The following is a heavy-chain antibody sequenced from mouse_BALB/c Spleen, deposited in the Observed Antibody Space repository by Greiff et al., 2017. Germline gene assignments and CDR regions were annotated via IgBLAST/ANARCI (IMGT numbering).Heavy chain of an antibody. Sequence: QVQLQQPGAELVMPGASVKMSCKASGYTFTDYWMHWVKQRPGQGLEWIGAIDTSDSYTSYNQKFKGKATLTVDESSSTAYMQLSSLTSEDSAVYYCARKGYDGYWDAMDYWGQGTSVTVSS. D-gene: IGHD2-3*01. CDR3: ARKGYDGYWDAMDY. CDR2: IDTSDSYT. V-gene: IGHV1-69*01. CDR1: GYTFTDYW. J-gene: IGHJ4*01.